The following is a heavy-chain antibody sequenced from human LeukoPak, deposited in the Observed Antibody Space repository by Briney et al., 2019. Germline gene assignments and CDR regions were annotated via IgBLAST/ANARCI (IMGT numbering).Heavy chain of an antibody. Sequence: GGSLRLSCAVPGFTVSGNYMSWVRQAPGKGLEWVSLIYSGGTTYNADSVKGRFTISRDNAKNSLYLQMNSLRAEDTAVYYCARGESHWGQGTLVTVSS. D-gene: IGHD1-26*01. CDR1: GFTVSGNY. CDR2: IYSGGTT. V-gene: IGHV3-53*01. CDR3: ARGESH. J-gene: IGHJ4*02.